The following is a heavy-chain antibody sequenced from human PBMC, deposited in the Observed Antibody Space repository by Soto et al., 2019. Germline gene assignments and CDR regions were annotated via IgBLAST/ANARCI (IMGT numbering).Heavy chain of an antibody. Sequence: ASVKVSCKASVYTFTSYAMHWVRQAPGQRLEWMGWINAGNGNTKYSQKFQGRVTITRDTSASTAYMELSSLRSEDTAVYYCARDGYSSGWHHKRSYYFDYWGQGTLVTVSS. CDR1: VYTFTSYA. D-gene: IGHD6-19*01. J-gene: IGHJ4*02. CDR2: INAGNGNT. V-gene: IGHV1-3*01. CDR3: ARDGYSSGWHHKRSYYFDY.